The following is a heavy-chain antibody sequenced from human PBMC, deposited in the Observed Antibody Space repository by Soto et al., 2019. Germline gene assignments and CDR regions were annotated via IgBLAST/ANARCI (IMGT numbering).Heavy chain of an antibody. CDR2: IYDNGTT. V-gene: IGHV3-53*01. CDR3: VRPLPSGRNYGLDV. CDR1: GLTVSNAY. Sequence: LRLSCAASGLTVSNAYMAWVRQAPGMGLEWVSVIYDNGTTYYADSVKGRFTISRDTSTNTLSLQMDSLRAEDTAVYYCVRPLPSGRNYGLDVWGQGTTVTVSS. J-gene: IGHJ6*02. D-gene: IGHD3-10*01.